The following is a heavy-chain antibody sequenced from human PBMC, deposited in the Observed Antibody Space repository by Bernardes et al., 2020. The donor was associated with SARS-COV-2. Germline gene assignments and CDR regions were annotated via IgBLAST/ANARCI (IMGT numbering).Heavy chain of an antibody. Sequence: SDLTLSKSTQSLTLSCPWSLISLSTSEVGVGWFSPPQGKALEWLALIYWDDDKRYSPSLKSRLTITKDTSKNQVFLTMTNMDPVDTAAYYCSHRPPLFGSGYFDYWGQGTLVTVSS. V-gene: IGHV2-5*02. J-gene: IGHJ4*02. D-gene: IGHD3-10*02. CDR1: LISLSTSEVG. CDR3: SHRPPLFGSGYFDY. CDR2: IYWDDDK.